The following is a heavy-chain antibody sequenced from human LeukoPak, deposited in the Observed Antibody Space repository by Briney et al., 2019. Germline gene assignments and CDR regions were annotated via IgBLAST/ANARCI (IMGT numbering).Heavy chain of an antibody. CDR1: GFTFSSYG. D-gene: IGHD3/OR15-3a*01. Sequence: GGSLRLSCAASGFTFSSYGMHWVRQVPGKGLEWVAVIWYDGSNKYYADSVKGRFTISRDNSKNTLYLQMNSLRAEDTAVYYCARDSTAGWDWYEIDYWGQGTLVTVSS. CDR2: IWYDGSNK. J-gene: IGHJ4*02. V-gene: IGHV3-33*01. CDR3: ARDSTAGWDWYEIDY.